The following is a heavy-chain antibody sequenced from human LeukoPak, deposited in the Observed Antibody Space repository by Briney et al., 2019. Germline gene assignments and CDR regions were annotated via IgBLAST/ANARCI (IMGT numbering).Heavy chain of an antibody. V-gene: IGHV3-30*04. J-gene: IGHJ4*02. Sequence: PGGSLRLSCAASGFTFSSYVMHWVRQAPGKGLEWVAIISYDGSNGYYADSVKGRFTISRDNSKNTLYLQMNSLRAADTAVYYCARHLSGVTGYTYGRGIDYWGQGTLVTVSS. CDR2: ISYDGSNG. CDR3: ARHLSGVTGYTYGRGIDY. D-gene: IGHD5-18*01. CDR1: GFTFSSYV.